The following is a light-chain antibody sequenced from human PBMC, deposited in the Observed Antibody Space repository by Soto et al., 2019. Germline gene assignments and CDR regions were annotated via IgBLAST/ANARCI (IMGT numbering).Light chain of an antibody. V-gene: IGKV4-1*01. Sequence: DIVMTQSPDSLAMSLGERVTINCKSSQTVLDSSNNRDYLTWYQQKPGQPPKLIIYWASNREFGVPDRFSGSGYGTDFTLTISSLQAEDVAVYYCKQYYSTPRTFGHGTRVEIK. CDR1: QTVLDSSNNRDY. CDR2: WAS. J-gene: IGKJ1*01. CDR3: KQYYSTPRT.